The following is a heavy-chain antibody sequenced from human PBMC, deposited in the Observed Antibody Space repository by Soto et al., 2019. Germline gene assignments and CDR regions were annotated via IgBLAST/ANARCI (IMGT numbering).Heavy chain of an antibody. V-gene: IGHV1-69*02. CDR3: ARQNDAYSPFDY. CDR2: IIPILDMA. D-gene: IGHD4-4*01. J-gene: IGHJ4*02. Sequence: QVQLVQSGAEVKKPGSSVKFSCKASGCTFSSYTISWVRQAPGQGLEWMGRIIPILDMADYAQKFQCRVTITADKSTSTAYMEISSLRSEDTDVYYCARQNDAYSPFDYWGQGTLLTVSS. CDR1: GCTFSSYT.